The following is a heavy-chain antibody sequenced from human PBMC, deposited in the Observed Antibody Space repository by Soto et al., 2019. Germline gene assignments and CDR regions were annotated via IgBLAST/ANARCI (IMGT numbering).Heavy chain of an antibody. CDR1: GLTFSTYW. CDR3: ARGGYCNNSVCYEPRYGMDV. Sequence: EVQLVESWGGLVQPGGPLRLACAAAGLTFSTYWMHWVRQVPGKGLVWVSRINSDGSSTSYADSVKGRFTISRDNAKNRLDLQMNSLRVEDTAVYYCARGGYCNNSVCYEPRYGMDVCGQGTTVTVSS. J-gene: IGHJ6*02. D-gene: IGHD2-8*01. CDR2: INSDGSST. V-gene: IGHV3-74*01.